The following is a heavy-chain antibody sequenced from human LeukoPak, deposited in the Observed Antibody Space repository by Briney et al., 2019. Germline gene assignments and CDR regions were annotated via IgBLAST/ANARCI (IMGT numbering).Heavy chain of an antibody. V-gene: IGHV3-30-3*01. CDR1: GFTFSSYA. D-gene: IGHD4-23*01. J-gene: IGHJ3*02. Sequence: GGSLRLSCAASGFTFSSYAMHWVRQAPGKGLEWVAVISYDGSNKYYADSVKGRFTISRDNSKNTLYLQMNSLRAEDTAVYYCARDGGRGYGGPGNDAFDIWGQGTMVTVSS. CDR3: ARDGGRGYGGPGNDAFDI. CDR2: ISYDGSNK.